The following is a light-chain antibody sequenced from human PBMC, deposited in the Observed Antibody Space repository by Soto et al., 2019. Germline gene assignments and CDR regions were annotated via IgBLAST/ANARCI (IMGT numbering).Light chain of an antibody. J-gene: IGLJ3*02. V-gene: IGLV1-44*01. CDR1: SSNIGSNT. CDR3: AAWDDSLSGHWV. Sequence: QSVLTQPPSASGTPGQRVTISCSGSSSNIGSNTVKWYQQLPGTAPKLLIYNNNQRPSGVPDRFSGSKSGTSASLAISGLQSEDEADYYCAAWDDSLSGHWVFGGGTKLTVL. CDR2: NNN.